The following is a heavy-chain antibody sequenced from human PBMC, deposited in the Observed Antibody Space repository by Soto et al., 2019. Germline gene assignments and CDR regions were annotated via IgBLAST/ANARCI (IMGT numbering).Heavy chain of an antibody. CDR1: GFTFSDYY. J-gene: IGHJ5*02. CDR2: ISSSGSTI. V-gene: IGHV3-11*01. Sequence: GGSLRLSCAASGFTFSDYYMSWICQAPGKGLEWVSYISSSGSTIYYADSVKGRFTISRDNAKNSLYLQMNSLRAEDTAVYYCARGRKGVVVVAASHRLGQAIPYNWFDPWGQGTLVTVSS. CDR3: ARGRKGVVVVAASHRLGQAIPYNWFDP. D-gene: IGHD2-15*01.